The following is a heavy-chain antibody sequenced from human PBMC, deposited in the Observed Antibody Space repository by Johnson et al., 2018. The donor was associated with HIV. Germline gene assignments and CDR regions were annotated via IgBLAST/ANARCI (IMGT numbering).Heavy chain of an antibody. CDR3: AKEGQDLRSSSSGDAFDI. D-gene: IGHD6-13*01. CDR2: IRGSGGST. CDR1: GFTFSSYA. Sequence: VQLVESGGGLVQPGGSLRLSCAASGFTFSSYAMSWVRQAPGKGLEWVSAIRGSGGSTYYADSVTGRFTIPSDNSKNTLYLQMNSLRAEDTAVYYCAKEGQDLRSSSSGDAFDIWGQGTMVTVSS. J-gene: IGHJ3*02. V-gene: IGHV3-23*04.